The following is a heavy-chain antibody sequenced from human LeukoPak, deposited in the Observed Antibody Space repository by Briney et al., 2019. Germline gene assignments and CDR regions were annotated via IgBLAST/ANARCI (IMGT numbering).Heavy chain of an antibody. J-gene: IGHJ4*02. CDR1: GFTFSSYA. Sequence: PGGSLRLSCAASGFTFSSYAMSWVRQAPGKGLEWVSAISGSGGSTYYADSVKGRFTISRDNSKNTLYLQMNSLRAGDTAVYYCAKQVKWELLGYFDYWGQGTLVTVSS. V-gene: IGHV3-23*01. CDR3: AKQVKWELLGYFDY. D-gene: IGHD1-26*01. CDR2: ISGSGGST.